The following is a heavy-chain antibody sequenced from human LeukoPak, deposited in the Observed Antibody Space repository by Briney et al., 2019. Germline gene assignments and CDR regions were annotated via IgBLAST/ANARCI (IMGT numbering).Heavy chain of an antibody. V-gene: IGHV3-30-3*01. CDR1: GFTFSSYA. Sequence: GGSLRLSCAASGFTFSSYAMHWVRQAPGKGLEWVAVISYDGSNKYYADSVKGRFTISRDNSKNTLYLQMNSLRAEDTAVYYCVRVYSAFDIWGQRTMVTVSS. J-gene: IGHJ3*02. D-gene: IGHD2-21*01. CDR2: ISYDGSNK. CDR3: VRVYSAFDI.